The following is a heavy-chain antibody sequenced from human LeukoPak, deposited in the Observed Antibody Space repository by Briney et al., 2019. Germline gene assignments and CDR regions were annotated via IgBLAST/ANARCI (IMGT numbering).Heavy chain of an antibody. CDR3: ARDRGVVSYYYYYYGMDV. CDR1: GYTFTSYG. D-gene: IGHD2-2*01. CDR2: ISAYNGNT. V-gene: IGHV1-18*01. J-gene: IGHJ6*02. Sequence: ASVKVSCKASGYTFTSYGISWVRQAPGQGLEWMGWISAYNGNTNYAQKLQGRVTMTTDTSTSTAYMELRSLRSDDTAVYYCARDRGVVSYYYYYYGMDVWGQGTTVTVSS.